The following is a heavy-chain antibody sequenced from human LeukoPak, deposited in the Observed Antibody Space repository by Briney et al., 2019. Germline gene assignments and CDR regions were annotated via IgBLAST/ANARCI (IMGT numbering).Heavy chain of an antibody. Sequence: PGGSLRLSCAASGFTVSSNYMSWVRQAPGKGLEWVSVIYSGGSTYYADSVKGRFTISRDNSKNTLYLQMNSLRAEDTAVYYCARLTGEWLTVRYYYYGMDVWGQGTTVTVSS. J-gene: IGHJ6*02. D-gene: IGHD3-16*01. CDR1: GFTVSSNY. CDR2: IYSGGST. CDR3: ARLTGEWLTVRYYYYGMDV. V-gene: IGHV3-66*04.